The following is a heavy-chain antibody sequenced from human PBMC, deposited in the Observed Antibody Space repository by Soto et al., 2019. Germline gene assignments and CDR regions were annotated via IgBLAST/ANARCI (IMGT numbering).Heavy chain of an antibody. CDR3: ARDRALVVGTPRA. V-gene: IGHV3-33*01. J-gene: IGHJ5*02. CDR2: IWYDGSNK. Sequence: QVQLVESGGGVVQPGRSLRLSCAASGFTFSSYGMHWVRQAPGKGLEWVAVIWYDGSNKYYADSVKGRFTISRDNSKNTLYLQMNSLRAEDTAVYYCARDRALVVGTPRAWGQGTLVTVSS. CDR1: GFTFSSYG. D-gene: IGHD2-15*01.